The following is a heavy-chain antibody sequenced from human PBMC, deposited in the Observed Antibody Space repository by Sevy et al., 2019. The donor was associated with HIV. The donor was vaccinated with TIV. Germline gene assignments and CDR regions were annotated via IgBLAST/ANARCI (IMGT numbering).Heavy chain of an antibody. CDR2: IYHSGGT. J-gene: IGHJ4*02. Sequence: SETLSLTCAVSGGSISSSNWWSWVRQPPGKGLEWIGEIYHSGGTNYNPSLKSRVTISVDKSKNQFSLKLSSVTAADTAVYYCARMGAKQQRVQEGFDYWGQGTLVTVSS. CDR1: GGSISSSNW. CDR3: ARMGAKQQRVQEGFDY. V-gene: IGHV4-4*02. D-gene: IGHD6-13*01.